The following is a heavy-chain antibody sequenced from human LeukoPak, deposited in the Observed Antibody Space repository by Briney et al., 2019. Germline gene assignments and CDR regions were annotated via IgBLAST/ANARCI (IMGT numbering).Heavy chain of an antibody. V-gene: IGHV3-23*01. CDR2: ISSSGSTI. J-gene: IGHJ4*02. CDR1: GFTFSSYA. D-gene: IGHD3/OR15-3a*01. CDR3: ARGVDYPTRLHDY. Sequence: GGSLRLSCAASGFTFSSYAMSWVRQAPGKGLEWVSAISSSGSTIYYADSVKGRFTISRDNAKNTLYLQMNSLRAEDTAVYYCARGVDYPTRLHDYWGQGTLVTVSS.